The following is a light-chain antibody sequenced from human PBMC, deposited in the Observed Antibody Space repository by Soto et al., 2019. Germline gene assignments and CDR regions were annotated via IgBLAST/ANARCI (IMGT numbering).Light chain of an antibody. J-gene: IGLJ1*01. CDR3: SSYTSSSTLHV. CDR2: DVS. Sequence: QSALTQPASVSGSPGQSITISCTGTSSDVGDYNYVSWYQQHPGKAPKVMIYDVSNRPSGVSNRFSGSKSGNPASLTISGLQAEDEADYYCSSYTSSSTLHVFGTGTKVTVL. V-gene: IGLV2-14*01. CDR1: SSDVGDYNY.